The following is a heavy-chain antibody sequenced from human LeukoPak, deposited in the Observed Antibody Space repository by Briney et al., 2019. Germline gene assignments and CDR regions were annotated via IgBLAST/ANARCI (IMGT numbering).Heavy chain of an antibody. V-gene: IGHV1-69*13. CDR3: AVRWELLHAFDI. CDR1: GGTFSSYA. D-gene: IGHD1-26*01. J-gene: IGHJ3*02. CDR2: IIPIFGTA. Sequence: APVKVSCKASGGTFSSYAISWVRQAPGQGLEWMGGIIPIFGTANYAQKFQGRVTITADESTSTAYMELSSLRSEDTAVYYCAVRWELLHAFDIWGQGTMVTVSS.